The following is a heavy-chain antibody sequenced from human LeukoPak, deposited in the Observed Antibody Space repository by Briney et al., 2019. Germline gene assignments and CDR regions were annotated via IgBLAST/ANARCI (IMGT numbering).Heavy chain of an antibody. CDR3: ARDALPTDGATDAFDI. V-gene: IGHV1-46*01. CDR2: INPSGGST. D-gene: IGHD1-26*01. J-gene: IGHJ3*02. CDR1: GYTFTSYY. Sequence: GASVKVSCKASGYTFTSYYMHWVRQAPGQGLEWMGIINPSGGSTSYAQKFQGRVTMTRDTSTSTVYMELSSLRSEDTAVYYCARDALPTDGATDAFDIWGQGTMVTVSS.